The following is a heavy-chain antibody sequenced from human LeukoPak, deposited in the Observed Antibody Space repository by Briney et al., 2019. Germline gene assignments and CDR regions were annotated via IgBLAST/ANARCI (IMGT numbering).Heavy chain of an antibody. CDR2: ISFDGTKK. D-gene: IGHD1-1*01. Sequence: GGSLRLSCAGSGFTFSSYALHWVRQAPGKGLEWVAVISFDGTKKYYADSVKGRFTISRDDSKSTLYLQMNSLRPEDTAVYYCAKVQGTGNMYYWGQGTLVTVSS. CDR1: GFTFSSYA. V-gene: IGHV3-30*04. J-gene: IGHJ4*02. CDR3: AKVQGTGNMYY.